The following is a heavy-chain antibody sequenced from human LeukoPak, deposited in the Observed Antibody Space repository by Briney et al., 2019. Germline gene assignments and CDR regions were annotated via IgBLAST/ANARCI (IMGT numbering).Heavy chain of an antibody. D-gene: IGHD3-22*01. CDR1: GFTFSSYA. V-gene: IGHV3-15*07. Sequence: GGSLRLSCAASGFTFSSYAMHWVRQAPGKGLEWVGRIRSNSDGGTIDYAAPVKGRFTLSRDDSKTTLYLQMNSLQTEDTAVYYCATDFYDSTWGQGTLVTVSS. CDR2: IRSNSDGGTI. CDR3: ATDFYDST. J-gene: IGHJ5*02.